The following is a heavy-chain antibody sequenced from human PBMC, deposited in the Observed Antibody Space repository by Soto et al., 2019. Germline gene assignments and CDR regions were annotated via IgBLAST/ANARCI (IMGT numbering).Heavy chain of an antibody. CDR2: IYYSGST. CDR3: ARANGSGEGKTYYYGSGSYYTDY. Sequence: SETLSLTCTVSGGSISSGGYYWSWIRPHPGKGLEWIGYIYYSGSTYYNPSLKSRVTISVDTSKNQFSLKLSSVTAADTAVYYCARANGSGEGKTYYYGSGSYYTDYWGQGTLVTVSS. CDR1: GGSISSGGYY. V-gene: IGHV4-31*03. D-gene: IGHD3-10*01. J-gene: IGHJ4*02.